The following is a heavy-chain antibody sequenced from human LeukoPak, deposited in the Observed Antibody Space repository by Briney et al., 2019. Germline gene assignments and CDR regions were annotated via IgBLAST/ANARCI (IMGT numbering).Heavy chain of an antibody. CDR2: ITSSGTSV. CDR1: GFTFSSYE. CDR3: ARVRPTIFGVIIEPYFDY. J-gene: IGHJ4*02. D-gene: IGHD3-3*01. V-gene: IGHV3-48*03. Sequence: SGGSLRLSCAASGFTFSSYEMIWVRQAPGKGLEWVSYITSSGTSVYYADSVKGRFTLSRDNTKNSLYLQMNSLRAEDTAVYYCARVRPTIFGVIIEPYFDYWGQGTLVTVSS.